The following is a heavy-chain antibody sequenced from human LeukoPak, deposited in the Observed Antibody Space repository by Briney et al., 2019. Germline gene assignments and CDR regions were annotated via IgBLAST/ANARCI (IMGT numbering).Heavy chain of an antibody. Sequence: SETLSLTCTVSGGSISSYYWSWIRQPAGKGLEWIGRIYTSGSTNHNPSLKSRVTISVDTSKNQFSLKLSSVTAADTAVYYCARVEGRHGAFDIWGQGTMVTVSS. D-gene: IGHD3-10*01. CDR3: ARVEGRHGAFDI. J-gene: IGHJ3*02. CDR2: IYTSGST. V-gene: IGHV4-4*07. CDR1: GGSISSYY.